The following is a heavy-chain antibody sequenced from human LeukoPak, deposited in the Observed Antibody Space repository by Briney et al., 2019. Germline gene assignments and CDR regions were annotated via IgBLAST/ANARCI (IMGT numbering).Heavy chain of an antibody. Sequence: SETLSLTCIVSGGSISSDYWSWIRQPRGKGLEWIGYTYYSGSPNYNPSLKSRVTISVDTSKNQFSLKLNSVTAADTAVYFCARERAAMDSWGQGTLVTVSS. V-gene: IGHV4-59*01. CDR1: GGSISSDY. J-gene: IGHJ4*02. D-gene: IGHD5-18*01. CDR3: ARERAAMDS. CDR2: TYYSGSP.